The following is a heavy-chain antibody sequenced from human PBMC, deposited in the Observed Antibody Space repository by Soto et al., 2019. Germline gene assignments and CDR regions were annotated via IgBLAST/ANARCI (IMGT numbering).Heavy chain of an antibody. D-gene: IGHD6-13*01. V-gene: IGHV5-10-1*01. J-gene: IGHJ6*02. CDR1: GYSFTSYW. CDR2: IDPSDSYT. Sequence: GESLKISCKGSGYSFTSYWISWVRQMPEKGLEWMGRIDPSDSYTNYSPSFQGHVTISADKSISTAYLQWSSLKASDTAMYYCASPGIASQDRNYYYGMDVWGQGTTVTVSS. CDR3: ASPGIASQDRNYYYGMDV.